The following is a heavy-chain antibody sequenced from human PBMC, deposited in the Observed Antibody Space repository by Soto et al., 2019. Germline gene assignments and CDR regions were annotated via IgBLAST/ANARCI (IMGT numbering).Heavy chain of an antibody. CDR3: AAALDTAMDLAFDI. D-gene: IGHD5-18*01. CDR1: GYTFTSYA. Sequence: ASVKVSCKASGYTFTSYAMHWVHQAPGQRLEWMGWINAGNGNTKYSQKFQGRVTITRDTSASTAYMELSSLRSEDTAVYYCAAALDTAMDLAFDIWGQGTMVTVSS. V-gene: IGHV1-3*01. CDR2: INAGNGNT. J-gene: IGHJ3*02.